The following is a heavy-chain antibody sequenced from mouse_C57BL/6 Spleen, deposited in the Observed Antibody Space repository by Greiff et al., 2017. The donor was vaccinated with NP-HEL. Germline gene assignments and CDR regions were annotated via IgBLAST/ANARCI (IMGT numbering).Heavy chain of an antibody. V-gene: IGHV7-3*01. D-gene: IGHD1-1*01. CDR2: IRNKANGYTT. CDR3: ARAYYDGSSAWFAY. J-gene: IGHJ3*01. Sequence: EVKLVESGGGLVQPGGSLSLSCAASGFTFTDYYMSWVRQPPGKALEWLGFIRNKANGYTTEYSASVTGRFTISRNNSQSFLYLHMNALRAEDGATYCCARAYYDGSSAWFAYWGQGTLVTVSA. CDR1: GFTFTDYY.